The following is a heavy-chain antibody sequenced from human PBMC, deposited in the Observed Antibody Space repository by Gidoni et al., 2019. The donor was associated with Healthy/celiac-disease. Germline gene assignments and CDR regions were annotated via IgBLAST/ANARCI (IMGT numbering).Heavy chain of an antibody. CDR3: ASTYYDYVWGSTHYYYYMDV. CDR1: GGTFRSYA. CDR2: IIPIFGTA. J-gene: IGHJ6*03. D-gene: IGHD3-16*01. V-gene: IGHV1-69*01. Sequence: QVQLVQSGPEVKKPGSSVKVSCKASGGTFRSYAISWVRQAPGQGLEWMGGIIPIFGTANYAQKFQGRVTITADESTSTAYMELSSLRSEDTAVYYCASTYYDYVWGSTHYYYYMDVWGKGTTVTVSS.